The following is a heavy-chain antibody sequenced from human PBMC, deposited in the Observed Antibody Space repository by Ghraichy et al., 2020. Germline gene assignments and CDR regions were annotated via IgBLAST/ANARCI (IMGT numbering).Heavy chain of an antibody. CDR1: GFTVGDFY. J-gene: IGHJ4*02. Sequence: GSLRLSCAASGFTVGDFYMTWVRQAPGKGLEWVSYITTGISNTNYADSVRGRFTISRDSTNNALLLDMTNLRVEDTAVYYCARVRYFYNSRGYSPDYWGQGTLVSVSS. V-gene: IGHV3-11*06. CDR2: ITTGISNT. D-gene: IGHD3-22*01. CDR3: ARVRYFYNSRGYSPDY.